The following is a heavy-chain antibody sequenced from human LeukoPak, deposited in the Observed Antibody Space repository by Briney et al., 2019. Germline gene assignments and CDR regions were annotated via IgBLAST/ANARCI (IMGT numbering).Heavy chain of an antibody. CDR3: ARGKQSVDY. V-gene: IGHV4-59*01. D-gene: IGHD1/OR15-1a*01. CDR2: IHYSGST. J-gene: IGHJ4*02. CDR1: GGSISTYY. Sequence: SETLSLTCTVSGGSISTYYWTWIRQSPGKGLEWIGNIHYSGSTNYNPSLKSRVTISVDTSKNQFSLKLSSVTAADTAVYYCARGKQSVDYWGQGTLVTVSS.